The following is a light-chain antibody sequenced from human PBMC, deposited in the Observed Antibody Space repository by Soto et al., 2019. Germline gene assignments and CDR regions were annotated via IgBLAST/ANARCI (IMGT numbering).Light chain of an antibody. J-gene: IGLJ1*01. CDR2: GAS. V-gene: IGLV2-23*01. Sequence: QSVLTQPASVSGSPGQSITISCTGTSSDVGSYSLISWYQQQPGKAPKLVIYGASERPSGVSDRFSGSKSGNTASLTISGLQPEDEADYYCCSYAGSSSLVFGNGTKVTVL. CDR1: SSDVGSYSL. CDR3: CSYAGSSSLV.